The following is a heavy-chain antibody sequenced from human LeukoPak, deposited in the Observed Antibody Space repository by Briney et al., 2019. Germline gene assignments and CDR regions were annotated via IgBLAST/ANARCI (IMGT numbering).Heavy chain of an antibody. V-gene: IGHV4-59*01. CDR1: GGSIRYYY. Sequence: SETLSLTCTVSGGSIRYYYWSWIRQSPGKGLEWIGYIHYNGSTNYNPSLKSRVTISVDMSKNQFSLKMSSVTAADTAVYYCARKGGLFDYWGQGRLVTVSS. J-gene: IGHJ4*02. CDR3: ARKGGLFDY. CDR2: IHYNGST. D-gene: IGHD2-15*01.